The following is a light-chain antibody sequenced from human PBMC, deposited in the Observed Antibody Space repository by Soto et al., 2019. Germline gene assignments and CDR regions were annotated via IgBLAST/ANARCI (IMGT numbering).Light chain of an antibody. J-gene: IGKJ1*01. CDR2: GAS. Sequence: MVFTNAPVTLSLSRRQRPTRSCRASQSVSSSYLAWYQQKPGQAPRLLIYGASSRATGIPDRFSGSGSGTEFTLIISRLGPEDFAVYYCQQYNNSPQTFGQGTKVDIK. V-gene: IGKV3-20*01. CDR1: QSVSSSY. CDR3: QQYNNSPQT.